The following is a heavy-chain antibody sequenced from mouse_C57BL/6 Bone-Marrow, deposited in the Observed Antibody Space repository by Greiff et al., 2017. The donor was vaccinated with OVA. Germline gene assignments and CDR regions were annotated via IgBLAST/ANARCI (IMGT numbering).Heavy chain of an antibody. CDR1: ASRSTIYS. CDR2: IYPSDSET. Sequence: VQLQQPGAELVRPGAFVKLSCKASASRSTIYSMDWVKQRPGQGLEWIGNIYPSDSETHYNQKFKDKATLTVDKSSSTAYMQLSSLTSEDSAVYYCAREGKESLGYWGQGTTLTVSS. D-gene: IGHD4-1*01. J-gene: IGHJ2*01. CDR3: AREGKESLGY. V-gene: IGHV1-61*01.